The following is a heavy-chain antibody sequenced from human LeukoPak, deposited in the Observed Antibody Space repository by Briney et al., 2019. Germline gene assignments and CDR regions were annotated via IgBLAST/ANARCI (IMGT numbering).Heavy chain of an antibody. CDR1: GGSISTYY. D-gene: IGHD2-2*01. J-gene: IGHJ5*02. CDR2: IYHSGST. CDR3: ARAMCTSCERRWFDP. Sequence: MPSETLSLTCTVSGGSISTYYWNWIRQPPGKGLEWIGYIYHSGSTNYNPSLKSRVTISVDTSKNQFSLNLDSVTAADTAVYYCARAMCTSCERRWFDPWGQGTLVTVSS. V-gene: IGHV4-59*01.